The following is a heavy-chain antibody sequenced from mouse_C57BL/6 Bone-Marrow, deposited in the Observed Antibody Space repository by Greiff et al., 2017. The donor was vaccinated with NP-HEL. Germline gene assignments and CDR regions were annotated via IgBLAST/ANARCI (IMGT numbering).Heavy chain of an antibody. CDR2: IDPENGDT. Sequence: VQLQQSGAELVRPGASVKLSCTASGFNIKDDYMHWVKQRPEQGLEWIGWIDPENGDTEYASKFQGKATIAADTSSNTAYLQLSSLTSEDTAVYYCTRALLNYWGQGTLVTVSA. CDR3: TRALLNY. CDR1: GFNIKDDY. J-gene: IGHJ3*01. V-gene: IGHV14-4*01. D-gene: IGHD1-1*01.